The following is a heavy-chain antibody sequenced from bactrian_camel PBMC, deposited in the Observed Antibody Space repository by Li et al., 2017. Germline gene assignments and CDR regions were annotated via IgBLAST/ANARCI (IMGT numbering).Heavy chain of an antibody. Sequence: VESGGGAVQPGGSLRLSCEASGFDFSTYRMAWVRQTPQRGLQWVSRIHSGGGSTYYADSVKGRFTISRDNAKNTLYLQMNSLKTEDTAVYYCARDPSAFDYWGQGTQVTVS. CDR3: ARDPSAFDY. J-gene: IGHJ6*01. V-gene: IGHV3S1*01. CDR1: GFDFSTYR. CDR2: IHSGGGST.